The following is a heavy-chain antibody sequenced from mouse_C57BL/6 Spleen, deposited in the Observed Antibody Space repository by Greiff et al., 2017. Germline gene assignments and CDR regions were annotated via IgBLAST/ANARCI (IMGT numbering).Heavy chain of an antibody. CDR2: ISYDGSN. D-gene: IGHD2-4*01. CDR1: GYSITSGYY. J-gene: IGHJ4*01. CDR3: AREDHDGYYYAMDY. Sequence: EVKLMESGPGLVKPSQSLSLTCSVTGYSITSGYYWNWIRQFPGNKLEWMGYISYDGSNNYNPSLKNRISITRDTSKNQFFLKLNSVTTEDTATYYCAREDHDGYYYAMDYWGQGTSVTVSS. V-gene: IGHV3-6*01.